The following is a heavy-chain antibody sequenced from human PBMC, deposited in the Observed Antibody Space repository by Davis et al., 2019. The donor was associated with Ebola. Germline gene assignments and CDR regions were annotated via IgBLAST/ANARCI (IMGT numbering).Heavy chain of an antibody. J-gene: IGHJ4*02. D-gene: IGHD1-26*01. V-gene: IGHV4-30-4*01. CDR3: ARGGGATTGAGNDY. CDR1: GGSISSGDYY. Sequence: PSETLSLTCTVSGGSISSGDYYWSWIRQPPGKGLEWIGYIYYSGSTYYNPSLKSRVTISVDTSKNQFSLKLSSVTAADTAVYYCARGGGATTGAGNDYWGQGTLVTVSS. CDR2: IYYSGST.